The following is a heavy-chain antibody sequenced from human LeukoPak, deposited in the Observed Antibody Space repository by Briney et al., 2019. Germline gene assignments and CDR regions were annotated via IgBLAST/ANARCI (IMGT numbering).Heavy chain of an antibody. J-gene: IGHJ4*02. CDR1: GYTLTNYG. V-gene: IGHV1-18*01. Sequence: GASVKVSCKASGYTLTNYGISWVRQAPGQGLEWMGWISAYNGNTNYAQKFQERVTITRDMSTSTAYMELSSLRSEDTAVYYCAALGDDSSGYLSFDYWGQGTLVTVSS. CDR2: ISAYNGNT. D-gene: IGHD3-22*01. CDR3: AALGDDSSGYLSFDY.